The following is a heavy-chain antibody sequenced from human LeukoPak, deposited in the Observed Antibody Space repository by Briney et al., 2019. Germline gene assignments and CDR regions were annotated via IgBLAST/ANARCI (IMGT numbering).Heavy chain of an antibody. V-gene: IGHV3-9*01. J-gene: IGHJ6*02. CDR2: INWNGGGT. D-gene: IGHD1-26*01. CDR3: AKHMRATNTYSFFGLDV. CDR1: GFTFKDYV. Sequence: GRSLRLSCAATGFTFKDYVMHWVRQPPGKGLEWVSSINWNGGGTDYADSVKGRFTISRDNAKNSLYLQLSSLRPEDTALYYCAKHMRATNTYSFFGLDVWGQGTTVTVSS.